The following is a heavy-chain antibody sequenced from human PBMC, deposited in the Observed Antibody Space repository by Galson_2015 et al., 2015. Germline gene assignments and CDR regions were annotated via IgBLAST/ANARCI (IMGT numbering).Heavy chain of an antibody. CDR1: GFTFSSYA. CDR2: ISGSGGST. V-gene: IGHV3-23*01. CDR3: AKVRGGGYSYGRRSEYFQH. Sequence: SLRLSGAASGFTFSSYAMSWVRQAPGKGLVWVSAISGSGGSTYYADSVKGRFTISKDISKNTLYLQMISLRAEDPAVYYCAKVRGGGYSYGRRSEYFQHWGQGTLVTVSS. J-gene: IGHJ1*01. D-gene: IGHD5-18*01.